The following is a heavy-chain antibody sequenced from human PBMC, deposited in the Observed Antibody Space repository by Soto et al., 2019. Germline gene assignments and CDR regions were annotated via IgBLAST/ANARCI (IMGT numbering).Heavy chain of an antibody. D-gene: IGHD6-13*01. Sequence: EVQLVESGGGLVQPGGSLRLSCAASGFTVSSNYMSWVRQAPGQGLEGVSAIYSGGSTYYADSVKGRFTSSRDTSKNTLYLQMNSLRAEDTAVYYCARDRARLAAAGGGVNCFDPWGQGTMVTVSS. CDR1: GFTVSSNY. CDR3: ARDRARLAAAGGGVNCFDP. J-gene: IGHJ5*02. CDR2: IYSGGST. V-gene: IGHV3-66*01.